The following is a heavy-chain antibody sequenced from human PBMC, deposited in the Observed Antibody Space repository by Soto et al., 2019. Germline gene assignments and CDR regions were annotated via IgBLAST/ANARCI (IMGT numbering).Heavy chain of an antibody. D-gene: IGHD3-22*01. CDR3: ARSIVVVTSFDY. Sequence: ASVKVACKASGYPFTSSAMHWVRQATGQRLEWMGWINAGNGNTKYSQKFQGRVTITRDTSASTAYMELSSLRSEDTAVYYCARSIVVVTSFDYWGQGTLVTVSS. J-gene: IGHJ4*02. CDR1: GYPFTSSA. CDR2: INAGNGNT. V-gene: IGHV1-3*01.